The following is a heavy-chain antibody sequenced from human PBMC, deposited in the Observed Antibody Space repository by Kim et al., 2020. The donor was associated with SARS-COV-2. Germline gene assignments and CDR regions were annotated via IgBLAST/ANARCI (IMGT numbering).Heavy chain of an antibody. CDR3: AKEQHGEAGRLVYYYGM. Sequence: GGSLRLSCAASGFTFSSYWMHWVRQAPGKGLEWVADIKYDGSKTYYADSVKGRFTISRDNSKNSLYLQMNSLRAEDTAVYFCAKEQHGEAGRLVYYYGM. V-gene: IGHV3-30*18. D-gene: IGHD6-19*01. CDR1: GFTFSSYW. J-gene: IGHJ6*01. CDR2: IKYDGSKT.